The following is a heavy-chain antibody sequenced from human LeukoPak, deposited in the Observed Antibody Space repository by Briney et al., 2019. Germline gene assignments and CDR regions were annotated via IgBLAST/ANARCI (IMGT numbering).Heavy chain of an antibody. CDR2: IKQDGGEK. J-gene: IGHJ6*03. CDR1: GFPFSNYW. V-gene: IGHV3-7*01. CDR3: ARAEGDYYYYFYMDV. Sequence: PGGSLRLSCAASGFPFSNYWMSWVRKAPGKGLEWVANIKQDGGEKYYVDSVKGRFTTSRDNGKNSLYLQMNSLRAEDTAVYYCARAEGDYYYYFYMDVWGKGTTVTVSS.